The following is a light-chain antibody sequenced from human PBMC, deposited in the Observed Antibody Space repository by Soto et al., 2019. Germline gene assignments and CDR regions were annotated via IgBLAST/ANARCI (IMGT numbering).Light chain of an antibody. CDR2: YND. V-gene: IGLV1-36*01. J-gene: IGLJ1*01. Sequence: QLVLTQSPSVSEAPRQRVTISCSGSSSSIGNNAVNWYQQLPGRAPKLLIYYNDLLPSGVSDRFSGSKSGTSASLAISGLQSEDEADYYCAAWDDSLNAYVFGTATKLTVL. CDR3: AAWDDSLNAYV. CDR1: SSSIGNNA.